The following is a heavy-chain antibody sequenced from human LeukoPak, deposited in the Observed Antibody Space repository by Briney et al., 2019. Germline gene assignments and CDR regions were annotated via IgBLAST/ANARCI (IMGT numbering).Heavy chain of an antibody. D-gene: IGHD6-19*01. J-gene: IGHJ2*01. CDR2: IYYSGST. CDR3: ARHLWLVYWYFDL. CDR1: GGSISSSSYY. V-gene: IGHV4-39*01. Sequence: SETLSLTCTVSGGSISSSSYYWGWVRQPPGKGLEWIGSIYYSGSTYYNPSLTSRVTISVDTSKNQFSLKLSSVTAADTAVYYCARHLWLVYWYFDLWGRGTLVTVSS.